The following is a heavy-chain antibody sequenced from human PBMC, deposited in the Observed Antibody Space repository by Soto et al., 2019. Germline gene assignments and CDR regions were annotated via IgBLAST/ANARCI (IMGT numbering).Heavy chain of an antibody. D-gene: IGHD6-19*01. V-gene: IGHV3-30-3*01. J-gene: IGHJ4*02. CDR3: ARDRVAVAGTLDY. CDR1: GFTFSSYA. Sequence: GGSLRLSCAASGFTFSSYAMYWVRQAPGKGLEWVAVISYDDGNNKYYADSVKGRFTISRDNSKNTLYLQMDSLRGEDTAVYYCARDRVAVAGTLDYWGQGTLVTVSS. CDR2: ISYDDGNNK.